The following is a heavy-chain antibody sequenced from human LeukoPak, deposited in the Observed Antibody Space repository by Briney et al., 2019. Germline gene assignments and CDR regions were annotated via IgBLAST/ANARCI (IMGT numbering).Heavy chain of an antibody. Sequence: PGGSLRLSCAASGFTFNSYAMHWVRQAPGKGLEWVAVISYDGSNKYYADSVKGRFTISRDNSKNTLYLQMNSLRAEDTAVYYCAKVAFHMGVILPYNWFDPWGQGTLVTVSS. CDR2: ISYDGSNK. D-gene: IGHD3-16*02. V-gene: IGHV3-30*04. CDR3: AKVAFHMGVILPYNWFDP. CDR1: GFTFNSYA. J-gene: IGHJ5*02.